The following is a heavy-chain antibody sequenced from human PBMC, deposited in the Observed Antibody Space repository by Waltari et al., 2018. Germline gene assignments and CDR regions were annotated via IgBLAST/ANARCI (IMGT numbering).Heavy chain of an antibody. Sequence: EVQLLESGGGLVQPGGSLRLSCAASGFTFSSYAMSWVRQAPGKGLEWVSAISGSGGSTYYADSVKGRFTISRDNSKNTLYLQMNSLRAEDTAVYYCAKRYCGGGSCYRGYYFDYWGQGTLVTVSS. D-gene: IGHD2-15*01. V-gene: IGHV3-23*01. CDR2: ISGSGGST. CDR1: GFTFSSYA. J-gene: IGHJ4*02. CDR3: AKRYCGGGSCYRGYYFDY.